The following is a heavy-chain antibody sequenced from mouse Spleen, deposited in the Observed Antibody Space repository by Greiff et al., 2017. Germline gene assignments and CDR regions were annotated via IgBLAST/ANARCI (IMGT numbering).Heavy chain of an antibody. CDR1: GYAFSSYW. D-gene: IGHD4-1*01. V-gene: IGHV1-80*01. Sequence: VKVVESGAELVKPGASVKISCKASGYAFSSYWMNWVKQRPGKGLEWIGQIYPGDGDTNYNGKFKGKATLTADKSSSTAYMQLSSLTSEDSAVYFCARLSTGTGAMDYWGQGTSVTVSS. J-gene: IGHJ4*01. CDR2: IYPGDGDT. CDR3: ARLSTGTGAMDY.